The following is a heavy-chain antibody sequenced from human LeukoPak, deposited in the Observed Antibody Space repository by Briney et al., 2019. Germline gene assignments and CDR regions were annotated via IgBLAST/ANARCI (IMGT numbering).Heavy chain of an antibody. V-gene: IGHV4-39*01. CDR2: IYYSGTT. CDR3: ARHLGYCSSTSCYGHWFDP. CDR1: GDSISSSSYY. Sequence: SETLSLTCTVSGDSISSSSYYWGWIRQPPGKGLEWIGNIYYSGTTYYNPSLKSRVAISVDTSKNQFSLKLSSVTAADTAVYYCARHLGYCSSTSCYGHWFDPWGQGTLVTVSS. J-gene: IGHJ5*02. D-gene: IGHD2-2*01.